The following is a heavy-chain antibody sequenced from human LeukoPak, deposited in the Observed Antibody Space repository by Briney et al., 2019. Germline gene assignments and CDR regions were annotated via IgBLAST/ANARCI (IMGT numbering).Heavy chain of an antibody. CDR3: ARASLGCSSTSCYKYYYYGMDV. Sequence: SETLSLTCAVYGGSFSGYYWGWIRQPPGKGLEWIGEINHSGSTNYNPSLKSRVTISVDTSKNQFSLKLSSVTAADTAVYYCARASLGCSSTSCYKYYYYGMDVWGQGTTVTVSS. J-gene: IGHJ6*02. D-gene: IGHD2-2*02. CDR1: GGSFSGYY. CDR2: INHSGST. V-gene: IGHV4-34*01.